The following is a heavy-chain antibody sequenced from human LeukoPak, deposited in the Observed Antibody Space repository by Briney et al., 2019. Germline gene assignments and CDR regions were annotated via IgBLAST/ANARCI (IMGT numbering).Heavy chain of an antibody. CDR3: ARQGNWDAGFFDP. J-gene: IGHJ5*02. D-gene: IGHD1-26*01. CDR1: GGSISSYY. CDR2: IYYSGST. Sequence: SETLSLTCTVSGGSISSYYWSWIRQPPGKGLGWIGYIYYSGSTNYNPSLKSRVTISVDTSKNQFSLKLSSVTAADTAVYYCARQGNWDAGFFDPWGQGTLVTVSS. V-gene: IGHV4-59*08.